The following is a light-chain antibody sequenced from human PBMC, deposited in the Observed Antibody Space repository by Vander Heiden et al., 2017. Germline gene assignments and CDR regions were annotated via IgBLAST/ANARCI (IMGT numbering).Light chain of an antibody. Sequence: QFALTEPASVSGSPVQSITISCTGTSSDVGGFNFVSCYQQHPCNAPSLMIYEVSNRSSGVANRFSGSKSGDAASMTISRLQAEDEADYYWISYKSSGTLVVFGGGTKLTVL. CDR2: EVS. CDR1: SSDVGGFNF. V-gene: IGLV2-14*01. CDR3: ISYKSSGTLVV. J-gene: IGLJ3*02.